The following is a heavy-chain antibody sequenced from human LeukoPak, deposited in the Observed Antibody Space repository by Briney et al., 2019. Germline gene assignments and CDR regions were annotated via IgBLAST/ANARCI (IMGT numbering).Heavy chain of an antibody. D-gene: IGHD3-10*01. CDR1: GFYFGGHA. CDR2: ITYGSDTI. Sequence: PGGSLRLSCVASGFYFGGHAMHWLRQAPGKGLEWVAYITYGSDTIFYADSVKGRFTVSRDNAKNSLYLQMDSLRAEDTAVYYCARYHLGSYFRDSFDHWGQGTLVTVSS. V-gene: IGHV3-48*04. J-gene: IGHJ4*02. CDR3: ARYHLGSYFRDSFDH.